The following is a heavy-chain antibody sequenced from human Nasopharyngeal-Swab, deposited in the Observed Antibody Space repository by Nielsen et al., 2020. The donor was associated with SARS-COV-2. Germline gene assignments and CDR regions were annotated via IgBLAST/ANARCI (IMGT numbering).Heavy chain of an antibody. J-gene: IGHJ5*02. CDR2: INHSGST. V-gene: IGHV4-34*01. D-gene: IGHD6-19*01. Sequence: SETLSLTCAVYGGSFSGYYWSWTRQPPGKGLEWIGEINHSGSTNYNPSLKSRVTISVDTSKNQFSLKLSSVTAADTAVYYCARGVAGIAVAGTLGWFDPWGQGTLVTVSS. CDR3: ARGVAGIAVAGTLGWFDP. CDR1: GGSFSGYY.